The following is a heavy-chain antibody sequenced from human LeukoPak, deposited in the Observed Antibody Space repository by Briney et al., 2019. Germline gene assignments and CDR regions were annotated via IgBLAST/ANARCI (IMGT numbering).Heavy chain of an antibody. CDR2: ISYDGSNA. J-gene: IGHJ6*02. CDR1: GFTFSSYG. CDR3: AKGFDYYYDSSQYYYGMDV. V-gene: IGHV3-30*18. Sequence: GGSLRLSCAASGFTFSSYGMHWVRQAPGKGLEWVALISYDGSNAYYADSVKGRFTISRDNSKNTVFLQMISLRAEDTAVYYCAKGFDYYYDSSQYYYGMDVRGQGTTVTVS. D-gene: IGHD3-22*01.